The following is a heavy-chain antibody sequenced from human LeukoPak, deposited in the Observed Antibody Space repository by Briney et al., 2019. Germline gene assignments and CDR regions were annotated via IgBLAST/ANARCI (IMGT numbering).Heavy chain of an antibody. CDR1: GFTFSSYA. J-gene: IGHJ6*03. CDR3: ARDVAARSYYYYYMDV. V-gene: IGHV3-30*01. D-gene: IGHD6-6*01. Sequence: GGSLRLSCAAPGFTFSSYAMHWVRQAPGKGLEWVAVISYDGSNKYYADSVKGRFTISRDNSKNTLYLQMNSLRAEDTAVYYCARDVAARSYYYYYMDVWGKGTTVTVSS. CDR2: ISYDGSNK.